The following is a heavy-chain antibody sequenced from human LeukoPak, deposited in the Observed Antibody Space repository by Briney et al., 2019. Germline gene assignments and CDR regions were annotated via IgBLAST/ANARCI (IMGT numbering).Heavy chain of an antibody. CDR2: IYYSGST. D-gene: IGHD6-19*01. Sequence: TSETLSLTCTVSGGSISSYYWSWIRQPPGKGLEWIGYIYYSGSTNYNPSLKSRVTISVDTSKNQFSLKLSSVTAADTAVYYCARGPHSSGWYSFDYWGQGTLVTVSS. CDR3: ARGPHSSGWYSFDY. V-gene: IGHV4-59*08. CDR1: GGSISSYY. J-gene: IGHJ4*02.